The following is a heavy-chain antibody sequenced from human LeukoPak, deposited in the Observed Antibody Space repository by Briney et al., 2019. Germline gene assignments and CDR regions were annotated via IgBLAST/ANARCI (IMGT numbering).Heavy chain of an antibody. J-gene: IGHJ4*02. CDR3: ARGRSDPYQLLSYYCGY. CDR1: GDSVSSGSYY. V-gene: IGHV4-61*02. D-gene: IGHD2-2*01. CDR2: VYSRGSS. Sequence: SETLSLTCTVSGDSVSSGSYYWSWIRQPAGKGLEWIGRVYSRGSSSYNPSLQSRVTISLDTSKNQFSLTLNSVTAADTAVYYCARGRSDPYQLLSYYCGYWGQGTLVTVSS.